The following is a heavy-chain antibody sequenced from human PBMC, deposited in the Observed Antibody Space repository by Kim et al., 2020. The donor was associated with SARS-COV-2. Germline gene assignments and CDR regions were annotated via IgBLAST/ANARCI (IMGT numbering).Heavy chain of an antibody. CDR2: ITSKPYGAAT. J-gene: IGHJ3*02. CDR1: GFNFSDYA. Sequence: GGSLRLSCLASGFNFSDYAMSWLRQAPGKGLEWVGFITSKPYGAATDYAASVKGRFTISRDDSKIVAYLQMNGLKTEDTGMYFCARDRLRWQSMTASFDIWGQGTMVTVSS. D-gene: IGHD2-21*02. CDR3: ARDRLRWQSMTASFDI. V-gene: IGHV3-49*03.